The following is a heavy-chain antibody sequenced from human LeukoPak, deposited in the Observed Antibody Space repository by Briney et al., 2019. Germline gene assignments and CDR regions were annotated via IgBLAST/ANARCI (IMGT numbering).Heavy chain of an antibody. CDR1: GYTFINYG. CDR3: ARVRATWAYDKVHGY. D-gene: IGHD5-24*01. V-gene: IGHV1-18*01. CDR2: ISAYNGNT. Sequence: GASVKVSCQASGYTFINYGISWVRQAPGQGLEWMGGISAYNGNTNYAQKFQDRVTMTTDTSTSTAYMELRSLRSDDTAVYYCARVRATWAYDKVHGYWGQGSLVTVSS. J-gene: IGHJ4*02.